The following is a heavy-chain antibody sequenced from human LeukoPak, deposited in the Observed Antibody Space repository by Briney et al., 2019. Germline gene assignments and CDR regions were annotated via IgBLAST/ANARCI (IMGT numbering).Heavy chain of an antibody. CDR3: AKDISPRRYYDWPTSDFDF. D-gene: IGHD3-9*01. CDR2: INWNGGFI. J-gene: IGHJ4*02. CDR1: GFTFDDYA. Sequence: GGSLRLSCAASGFTFDDYAMHWVRQAPGKGLEWVSGINWNGGFITYADSVNGRFTISRDSAKNCLYLEMNSLRGEDTAFYYCAKDISPRRYYDWPTSDFDFWGQGTLVTVSS. V-gene: IGHV3-9*01.